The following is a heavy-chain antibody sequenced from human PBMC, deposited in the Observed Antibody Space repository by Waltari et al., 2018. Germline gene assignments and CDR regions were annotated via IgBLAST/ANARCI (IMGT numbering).Heavy chain of an antibody. CDR1: GFPFSSYC. CDR3: AKDPGDYYDSSGSAYYFDY. D-gene: IGHD3-22*01. J-gene: IGHJ4*02. CDR2: ISYDGSNK. V-gene: IGHV3-30*18. Sequence: QVQLVESGGGVVQPGRSLRLSCAASGFPFSSYCMHWIRPAPGQGLEWVAVISYDGSNKDYADSVKGRFTISRDNSKNTLYLQMNSLRAEDTAVYYCAKDPGDYYDSSGSAYYFDYWGQGTLVTVSS.